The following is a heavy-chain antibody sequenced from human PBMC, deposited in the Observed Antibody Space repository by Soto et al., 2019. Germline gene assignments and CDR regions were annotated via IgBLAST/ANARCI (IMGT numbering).Heavy chain of an antibody. J-gene: IGHJ4*02. CDR3: ARGPPNWGFDY. CDR2: MSPNSGNT. D-gene: IGHD7-27*01. CDR1: GYTFTTYD. V-gene: IGHV1-8*01. Sequence: QVQLVQSGAEVKKPGASVKVSCKASGYTFTTYDINWVRQATGQGLEWVGWMSPNSGNTGYAQKFQGRVTMTRTTSASTAYMELTSLSADDTAVYYCARGPPNWGFDYWGQGTLVTVSS.